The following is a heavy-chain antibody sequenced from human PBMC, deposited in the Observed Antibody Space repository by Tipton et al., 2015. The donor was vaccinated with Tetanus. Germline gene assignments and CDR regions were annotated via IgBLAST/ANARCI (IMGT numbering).Heavy chain of an antibody. D-gene: IGHD2-15*01. CDR1: GFIFSSYG. V-gene: IGHV3-33*01. CDR2: SWYDGTDK. J-gene: IGHJ4*02. Sequence: SLRLSCAASGFIFSSYGIHWVRQAPGKGLEWVAVSWYDGTDKYYADSVKGRFTISRDNSKNSLYLQMNSLRAADTAVYYCAREAGCSGGRCCSGDLDNRGRGTEVTVSS. CDR3: AREAGCSGGRCCSGDLDN.